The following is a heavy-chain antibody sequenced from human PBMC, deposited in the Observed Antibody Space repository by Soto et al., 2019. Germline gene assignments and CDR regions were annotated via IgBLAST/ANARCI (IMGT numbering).Heavy chain of an antibody. CDR1: GYSFSNYW. Sequence: PGESLKISCKGSGYSFSNYWIHWVRQMPGKGLEWMGRIDPGNSYINYSPSFQGHVTISADTSIGTAYLQWSSLRAEDTAVYYCVRDGSSGWHFDSWGQGTLVTVSS. CDR2: IDPGNSYI. V-gene: IGHV5-10-1*01. D-gene: IGHD6-19*01. CDR3: VRDGSSGWHFDS. J-gene: IGHJ4*02.